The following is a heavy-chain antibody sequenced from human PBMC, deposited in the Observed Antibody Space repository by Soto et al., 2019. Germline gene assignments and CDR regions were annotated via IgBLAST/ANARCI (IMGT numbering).Heavy chain of an antibody. CDR3: ARGSSSSRGGYYYYGMDV. CDR1: GGSFSGYY. J-gene: IGHJ6*02. D-gene: IGHD6-6*01. Sequence: SETLSLTCAVYGGSFSGYYWSWIRQPPGKGLEWIGEIDHSGSTNYNPSLKSRVTISVDTSKNQFSLKLSSVTAADTAVYYCARGSSSSRGGYYYYGMDVWGQGTTVTVSS. CDR2: IDHSGST. V-gene: IGHV4-34*01.